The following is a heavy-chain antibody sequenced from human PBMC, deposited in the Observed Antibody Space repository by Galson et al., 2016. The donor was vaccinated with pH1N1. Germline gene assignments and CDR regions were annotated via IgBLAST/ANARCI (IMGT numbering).Heavy chain of an antibody. V-gene: IGHV5-51*01. J-gene: IGHJ4*02. CDR1: GYSFTNYW. CDR3: ARGYEWNDEGQFAY. Sequence: QSGAEVKKPGESLKISCRGSGYSFTNYWIAWVRQMPGKGLEWVGIIYPGDSDTRYSPSFQGRVTVSADKSITTAYLQWSSLKASDTAMYFCARGYEWNDEGQFAYWGQGTLVTVSS. D-gene: IGHD1-1*01. CDR2: IYPGDSDT.